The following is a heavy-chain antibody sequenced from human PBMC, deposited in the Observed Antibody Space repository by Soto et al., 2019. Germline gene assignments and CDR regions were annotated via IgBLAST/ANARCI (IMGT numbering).Heavy chain of an antibody. CDR2: IKQDGSEK. J-gene: IGHJ5*02. CDR1: GFTFSSYW. V-gene: IGHV3-7*01. Sequence: EVQLVESGGGLVQPGGSLRLSCAASGFTFSSYWMSWVRQAPGKGLEWVANIKQDGSEKYYVDSVKGRFTISRDNAKNSLYLQMSSLRAEDTAVYYCARDLIAAANYNWFDPWGQGTLVTVSS. CDR3: ARDLIAAANYNWFDP. D-gene: IGHD6-13*01.